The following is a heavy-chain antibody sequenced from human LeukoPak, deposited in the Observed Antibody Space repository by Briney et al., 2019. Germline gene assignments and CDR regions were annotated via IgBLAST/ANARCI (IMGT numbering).Heavy chain of an antibody. CDR3: VVEPAAINYYYYMDV. CDR2: ISSSSSYI. D-gene: IGHD2-2*02. CDR1: GFTFSSYS. Sequence: TAGGSLRLSCAASGFTFSSYSMNWVRQAPGKGLEWVSSISSSSSYIYYADSVKGRFTISRDNAKNSLYLQMNSLRAEDTAVYYCVVEPAAINYYYYMDVWGKGTTVTVSS. V-gene: IGHV3-21*01. J-gene: IGHJ6*03.